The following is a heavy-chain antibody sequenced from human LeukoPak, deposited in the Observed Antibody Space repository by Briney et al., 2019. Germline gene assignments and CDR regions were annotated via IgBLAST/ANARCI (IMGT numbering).Heavy chain of an antibody. CDR1: GFTFSSYW. Sequence: PGGSLRLSCAASGFTFSSYWMHWVRQAPGKGLVWVSRIDSDGSSTSYADSVKGRFTISRDNAKNTLCLQMNSLRAEDTAVYYCARDKSGGSVTTSFDYWGQGTLVTVSS. D-gene: IGHD4-17*01. CDR2: IDSDGSST. V-gene: IGHV3-74*01. J-gene: IGHJ4*02. CDR3: ARDKSGGSVTTSFDY.